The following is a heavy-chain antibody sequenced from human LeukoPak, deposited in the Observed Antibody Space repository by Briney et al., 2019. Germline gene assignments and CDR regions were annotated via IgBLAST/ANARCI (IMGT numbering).Heavy chain of an antibody. J-gene: IGHJ4*02. CDR3: ARDLLLRQLVRGIDY. Sequence: PGGSLRLSCAASGXXFSSYSMNWVRQAPGKGLEWVSSISSSSSYIYYADSVKGRFTISRDNAKNSLYLQMNSLRAEDTAVYYCARDLLLRQLVRGIDYWGQGTLVTVSS. CDR2: ISSSSSYI. D-gene: IGHD6-13*01. CDR1: GXXFSSYS. V-gene: IGHV3-21*01.